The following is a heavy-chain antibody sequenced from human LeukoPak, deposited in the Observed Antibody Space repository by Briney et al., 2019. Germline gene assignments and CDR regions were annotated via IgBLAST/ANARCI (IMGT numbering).Heavy chain of an antibody. CDR2: IYYSGST. D-gene: IGHD3-9*01. V-gene: IGHV4-59*08. CDR1: GGSISSYY. CDR3: ARSSPVLRYFDWLNFDY. Sequence: PSETLSLTCTVSGGSISSYYWSWIRQPPGKGLEWIGYIYYSGSTNYNPSLKSRVTISVDTSKNQFSLKLSSVTAADTAVYYCARSSPVLRYFDWLNFDYWGQGTLVTVSS. J-gene: IGHJ4*02.